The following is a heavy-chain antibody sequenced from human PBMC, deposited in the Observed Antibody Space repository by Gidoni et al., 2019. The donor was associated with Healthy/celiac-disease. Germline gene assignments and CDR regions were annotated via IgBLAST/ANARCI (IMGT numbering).Heavy chain of an antibody. Sequence: QVQLQESGPGLVKPSETLSLTCPVSGASISSGYYWGWIRQPPGKGLEWIGRIYHSGSTSYNPSLKSRVTISVDTSKNQFSLKLSAVTAADTAVYYCARESFIMVVAATPDSYYMDVWGKGTTVTVSS. CDR1: GASISSGYY. D-gene: IGHD2-15*01. V-gene: IGHV4-38-2*02. CDR3: ARESFIMVVAATPDSYYMDV. CDR2: IYHSGST. J-gene: IGHJ6*03.